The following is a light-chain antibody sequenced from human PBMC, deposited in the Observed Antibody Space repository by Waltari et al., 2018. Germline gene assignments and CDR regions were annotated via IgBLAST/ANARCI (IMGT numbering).Light chain of an antibody. V-gene: IGLV3-1*01. CDR3: CSFASSNSYV. J-gene: IGLJ1*01. Sequence: SYDLTQPPSVSASPGQTASIACFGAKLGDKYVSWYQQKPGQSPVLVIYQDTKRPSGVSNRFSGSKSGNTASLTISGLQAEDEADYHCCSFASSNSYVFGTGTMVTVL. CDR1: KLGDKY. CDR2: QDT.